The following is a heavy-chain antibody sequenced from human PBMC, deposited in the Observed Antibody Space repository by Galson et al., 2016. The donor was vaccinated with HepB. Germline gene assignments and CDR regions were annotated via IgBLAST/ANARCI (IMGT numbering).Heavy chain of an antibody. V-gene: IGHV5-51*01. CDR1: GYGFTSYW. CDR2: IYPGDSDT. CDR3: ARRGLGYSSSIHDAFEI. D-gene: IGHD6-13*01. Sequence: QSGAEVKKSGESLKISCKGSGYGFTSYWIAWVRQMPGKGLEWMGIIYPGDSDTRYSPSFEGQVSISADESTRTAYLQWSSLKAPDTAMYYCARRGLGYSSSIHDAFEIWGQGTMVTVSS. J-gene: IGHJ3*02.